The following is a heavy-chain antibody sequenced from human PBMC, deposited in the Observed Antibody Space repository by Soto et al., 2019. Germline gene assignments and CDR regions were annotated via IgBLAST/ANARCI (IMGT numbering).Heavy chain of an antibody. CDR2: ISPKSAGT. CDR1: GYSFIDYY. Sequence: QVQLVQSGAELKKPGASVKVSCEASGYSFIDYYIHWVRQAPGQGFEWMGRISPKSAGTDYAKKFEDRVTLTWDTSLNTAYMELSSLKSDDTAVYYCARPPGYISDWYYFDLWGQGTRVTVSS. V-gene: IGHV1-2*02. CDR3: ARPPGYISDWYYFDL. J-gene: IGHJ4*02. D-gene: IGHD3-9*01.